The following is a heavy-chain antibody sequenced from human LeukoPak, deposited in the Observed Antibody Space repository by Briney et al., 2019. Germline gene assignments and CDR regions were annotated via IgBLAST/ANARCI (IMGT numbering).Heavy chain of an antibody. CDR2: ISGSGGST. CDR1: GFTFSSYA. J-gene: IGHJ6*02. D-gene: IGHD1-26*01. V-gene: IGHV3-23*01. Sequence: GGSLRLSCAASGFTFSSYAMSWVRQAPGKGLEWVSAISGSGGSTYYADSVKGRFTISRDNSKNTLYLQMNSLRAEDTAVYYCAKGDSGSYYGYGVDVWGQGTTVTVSS. CDR3: AKGDSGSYYGYGVDV.